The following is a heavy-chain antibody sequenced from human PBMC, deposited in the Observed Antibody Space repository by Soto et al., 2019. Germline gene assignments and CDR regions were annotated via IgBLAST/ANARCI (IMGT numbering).Heavy chain of an antibody. CDR2: IYYSGST. V-gene: IGHV4-39*01. D-gene: IGHD2-15*01. Sequence: QLQLQESGPGLVKPSETLSLTCTVSGDSGGFISSSSYHWGWIRQPPGKGLEWIGNIYYSGSTYYHPALKRRGTTTGDTSKNQFSLRLTSVTPPDTAVYFRARQPPFGPFSSWGQGTLVTVSS. CDR1: GDSGGFISSSSYH. CDR3: ARQPPFGPFSS. J-gene: IGHJ5*02.